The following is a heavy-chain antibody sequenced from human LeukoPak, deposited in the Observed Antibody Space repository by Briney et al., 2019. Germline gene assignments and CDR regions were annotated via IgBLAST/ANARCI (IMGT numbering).Heavy chain of an antibody. Sequence: ASVKVSCKASGYTFTDYYIHWLRQAPGQGLEWMGWINTDGGGTKSAQKFQGRVTMTRDTSISTSYMELTRVTSDDTAVYYCARDSDDHNNFHDKRAFDVWGRGTVVTVSS. CDR3: ARDSDDHNNFHDKRAFDV. CDR1: GYTFTDYY. D-gene: IGHD4-11*01. V-gene: IGHV1-2*02. CDR2: INTDGGGT. J-gene: IGHJ3*01.